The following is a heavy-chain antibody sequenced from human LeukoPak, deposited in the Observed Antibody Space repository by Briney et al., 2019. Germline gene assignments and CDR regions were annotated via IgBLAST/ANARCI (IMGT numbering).Heavy chain of an antibody. Sequence: KTGGSLRLSCAASGFTFSSYSMNWVRQAPGKGLEWVSSISSSSSYIYYADSVKGRFTISRDNDKNSLYLQMNSLRAGDTAVYYCASRARGNGFDIWGQGTMVTVSS. CDR2: ISSSSSYI. CDR1: GFTFSSYS. J-gene: IGHJ3*02. D-gene: IGHD3-10*01. V-gene: IGHV3-21*01. CDR3: ASRARGNGFDI.